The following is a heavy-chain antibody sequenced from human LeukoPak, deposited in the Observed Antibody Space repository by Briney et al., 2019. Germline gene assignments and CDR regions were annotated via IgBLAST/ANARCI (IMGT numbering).Heavy chain of an antibody. CDR2: MYYSGSS. V-gene: IGHV4-59*01. Sequence: SETLSLTCTVSGGSISSYYWSWIRQPPGKGLEWIGYMYYSGSSNYNPSFKSRVTISVDTSKNQFSLNLSSVTAADTAVYYCAGSDILTGYSVLEYWGQGTLVTVSS. D-gene: IGHD3-9*01. CDR1: GGSISSYY. CDR3: AGSDILTGYSVLEY. J-gene: IGHJ4*02.